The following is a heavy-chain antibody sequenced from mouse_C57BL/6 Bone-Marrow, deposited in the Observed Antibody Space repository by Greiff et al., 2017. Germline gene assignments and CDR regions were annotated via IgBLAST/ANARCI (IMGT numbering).Heavy chain of an antibody. CDR2: IDPEIGAT. CDR3: SSFNGNYFDF. Sequence: VQLQQSGAELVRPGASVKLSCTASGFNIKDDYIHWVKQRPEQGLEWIGWIDPEIGATEYASKFQGKATITSDTSSNTAYLQLRSLTSEDTAVYNCSSFNGNYFDFWGQGTPLTVAS. CDR1: GFNIKDDY. D-gene: IGHD2-1*01. J-gene: IGHJ2*01. V-gene: IGHV14-4*01.